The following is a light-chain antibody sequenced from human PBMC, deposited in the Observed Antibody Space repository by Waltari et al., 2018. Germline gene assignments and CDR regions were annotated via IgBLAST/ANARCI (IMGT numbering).Light chain of an antibody. CDR3: AAWDDSLSWV. CDR2: SNN. J-gene: IGLJ3*02. V-gene: IGLV1-44*01. CDR1: SSNTATNT. Sequence: QSVLTQPPSASGTPGQRVTISCSGNSSNTATNTVNWYQQLPGTSPKLLIYSNNQRPSGVPDRFSGSKSGTSASLSISGLQSEDEADYYCAAWDDSLSWVFGGGTKLTVL.